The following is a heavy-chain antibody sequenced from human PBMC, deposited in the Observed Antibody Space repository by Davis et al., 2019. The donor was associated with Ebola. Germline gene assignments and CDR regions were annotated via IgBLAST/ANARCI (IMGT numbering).Heavy chain of an antibody. Sequence: AASVKVSCKASGYTFTGYYMHWVRQAPGQGLEWMGWISAYNGNTNYAQKLQGRVTMTTDTSTSTAYMELSSLRFEDTAVYYCAASAGTVGKFDFWGQGTLVTVSS. CDR3: AASAGTVGKFDF. D-gene: IGHD1-14*01. J-gene: IGHJ4*02. CDR2: ISAYNGNT. CDR1: GYTFTGYY. V-gene: IGHV1-18*04.